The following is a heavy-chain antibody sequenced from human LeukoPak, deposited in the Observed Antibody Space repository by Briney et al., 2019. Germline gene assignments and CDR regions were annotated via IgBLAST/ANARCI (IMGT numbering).Heavy chain of an antibody. CDR1: GFTFSSYA. Sequence: GGSLRLSCAASGFTFSSYAMHWVRQAPGKGLEWVAVISYDGSNKYYADSVKGRFTISGDNSKNTLYLQMNSLRAEDTAVYYCARDVHSYGATQGGFDYWGQGTLVTVSS. V-gene: IGHV3-30-3*01. CDR3: ARDVHSYGATQGGFDY. D-gene: IGHD4/OR15-4a*01. CDR2: ISYDGSNK. J-gene: IGHJ4*02.